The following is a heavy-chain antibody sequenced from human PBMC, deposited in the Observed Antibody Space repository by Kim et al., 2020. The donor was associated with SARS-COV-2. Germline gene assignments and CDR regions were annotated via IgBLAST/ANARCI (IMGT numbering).Heavy chain of an antibody. V-gene: IGHV3-23*01. J-gene: IGHJ5*01. Sequence: YGHSMKGRFILSRDNSKTTLNLQITGLRADDTALYYCAKDKIYSSGWFDSWGQGTLVTVSS. D-gene: IGHD6-19*01. CDR3: AKDKIYSSGWFDS.